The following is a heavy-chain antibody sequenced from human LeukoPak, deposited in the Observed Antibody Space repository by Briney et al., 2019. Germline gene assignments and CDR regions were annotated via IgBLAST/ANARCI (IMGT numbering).Heavy chain of an antibody. CDR3: ARSTMIVVVISHYYGMDV. D-gene: IGHD3-22*01. CDR1: GYTFTSYY. V-gene: IGHV1-2*02. CDR2: INPNSGGT. J-gene: IGHJ6*02. Sequence: ASVKVSCKASGYTFTSYYMHWVRQAPGQGLEWMGWINPNSGGTNYAQKFQGRVTMTRDTYISTAYMELSRLRSDDTAVYYCARSTMIVVVISHYYGMDVWGQGTTVTVSS.